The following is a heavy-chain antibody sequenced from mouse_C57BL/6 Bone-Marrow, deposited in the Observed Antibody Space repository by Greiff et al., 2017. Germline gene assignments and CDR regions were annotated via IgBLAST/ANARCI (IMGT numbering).Heavy chain of an antibody. CDR2: FYPGSGSI. J-gene: IGHJ3*01. CDR3: AGNKDDGDEFAY. CDR1: GYTFTEYT. V-gene: IGHV1-62-2*01. Sequence: QVQLKQSGAELVKPGASVKLSCKASGYTFTEYTIHWVKQRPGQGLEWIGRFYPGSGSIKYNEKFKDKATLTADKSSSTVYMELSRLTSEDSAVYYYAGNKDDGDEFAYWGKGTLVTVSA. D-gene: IGHD2-13*01.